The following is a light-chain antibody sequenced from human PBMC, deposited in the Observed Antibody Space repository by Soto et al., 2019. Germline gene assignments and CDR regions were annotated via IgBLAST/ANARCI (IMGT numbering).Light chain of an antibody. CDR2: DVS. CDR1: SSDVGGYNY. CDR3: SSYTSSSKLAV. V-gene: IGLV2-14*03. J-gene: IGLJ1*01. Sequence: QSVLTQPASVSGSPGQSITIFCTGTSSDVGGYNYVSWYQQHPGSAPKLMIYDVSSRPSGVSNRFSGSKSGNTASLTISGLQAEDEADYYCSSYTSSSKLAVFGNGPKVTVL.